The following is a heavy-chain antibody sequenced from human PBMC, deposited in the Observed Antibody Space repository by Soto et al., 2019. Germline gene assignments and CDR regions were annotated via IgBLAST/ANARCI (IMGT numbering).Heavy chain of an antibody. J-gene: IGHJ4*02. CDR1: GFTFSSYS. Sequence: EVQLVESGGGLVKPGGSLRLSCAASGFTFSSYSMNWVRQAPGKGLEWVSSISSSSSYIYYADSVKGRFTISRDNAKNSLYLQMNSLRAEDTAVYYCASLYIVATIHDYWGQGTLVTVSS. D-gene: IGHD5-12*01. CDR2: ISSSSSYI. V-gene: IGHV3-21*01. CDR3: ASLYIVATIHDY.